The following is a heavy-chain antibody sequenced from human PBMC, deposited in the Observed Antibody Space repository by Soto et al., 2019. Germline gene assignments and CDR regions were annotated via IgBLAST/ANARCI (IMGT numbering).Heavy chain of an antibody. CDR1: GFTFSSYW. CDR2: INQDGSEK. J-gene: IGHJ6*02. CDR3: SKLQVQSGPGNYFYGLDV. Sequence: GGSLRLSCAASGFTFSSYWMSWVRQAPGKGLEWVARINQDGSEKYYVDSVKGRFTISRDNAKNSLYLQMNSLRAEDTAVYYCSKLQVQSGPGNYFYGLDVWGQGTTVTVSS. V-gene: IGHV3-7*03. D-gene: IGHD5-12*01.